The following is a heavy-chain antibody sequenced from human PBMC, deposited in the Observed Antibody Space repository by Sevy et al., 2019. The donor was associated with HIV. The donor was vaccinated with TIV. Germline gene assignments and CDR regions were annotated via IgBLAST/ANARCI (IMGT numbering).Heavy chain of an antibody. CDR1: GFTFSSYA. Sequence: GGSLRLSCATSGFTFSSYAMHWVRQAPGKGLERVAVISHDEVVKFYADSVKGGFTISTDNSRRTLDLQGNSLRDEETAVYYCARDRGESLHNGSPLDYWGQGTRVTVSS. CDR2: ISHDEVVK. D-gene: IGHD3-10*01. J-gene: IGHJ4*02. CDR3: ARDRGESLHNGSPLDY. V-gene: IGHV3-30*04.